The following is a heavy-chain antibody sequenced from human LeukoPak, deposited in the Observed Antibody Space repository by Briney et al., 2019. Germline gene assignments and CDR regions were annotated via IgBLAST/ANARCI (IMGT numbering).Heavy chain of an antibody. CDR1: GGSIRSSYYY. J-gene: IGHJ4*02. D-gene: IGHD3-3*01. CDR2: IYDSGST. Sequence: SETLSLTCTVSGGSIRSSYYYWGWIRQPPGKGLEWIGSIYDSGSTYYNPPLKSRVTISVDTSKNQFSLKLNSVTAADTAVYYCARRLVETIFGVVIGYYFDYWGQGTLVTVSS. CDR3: ARRLVETIFGVVIGYYFDY. V-gene: IGHV4-39*01.